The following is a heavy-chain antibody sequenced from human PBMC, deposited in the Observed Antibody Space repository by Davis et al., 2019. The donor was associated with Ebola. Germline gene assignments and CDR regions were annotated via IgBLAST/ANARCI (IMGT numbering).Heavy chain of an antibody. CDR3: ARDGVVGANDGMDV. V-gene: IGHV3-23*01. J-gene: IGHJ6*02. Sequence: GESLKISCAASGFTFSSYAMSWVRQAPGKGLEWVSAISGSGGSTFYADSVKGRFTISRDNAKNSLYLQMNSLRAEDTAVYYCARDGVVGANDGMDVWGQGTTVTVSS. D-gene: IGHD1-26*01. CDR1: GFTFSSYA. CDR2: ISGSGGST.